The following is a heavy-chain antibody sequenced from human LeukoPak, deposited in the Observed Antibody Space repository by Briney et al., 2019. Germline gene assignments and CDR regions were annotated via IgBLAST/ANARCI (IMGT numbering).Heavy chain of an antibody. J-gene: IGHJ4*02. CDR2: ISTSGSTI. V-gene: IGHV3-48*03. Sequence: GGSLRLSCAASGFAFSSYEMNWVRQAPGKGLEWVSYISTSGSTIYNADSVKGRFTISRDHAENSLYLQMNSLRAEDTAVYYCARGDRYDEYYFDYWGQGTLVTVSS. CDR3: ARGDRYDEYYFDY. CDR1: GFAFSSYE. D-gene: IGHD5-24*01.